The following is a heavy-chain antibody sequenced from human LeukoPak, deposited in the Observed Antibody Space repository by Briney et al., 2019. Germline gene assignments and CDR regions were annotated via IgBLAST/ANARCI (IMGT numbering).Heavy chain of an antibody. D-gene: IGHD3-16*02. CDR2: INADNGNT. J-gene: IGHJ2*01. V-gene: IGHV1-3*01. CDR3: ARAGIMITFGGVIDPRNWFFDL. CDR1: GYTFSSYP. Sequence: ASAKVSCKASGYTFSSYPIHWVRQAPGQRLEWMGWINADNGNTKYSQKFQGRVTITWDASASTAHMELSSLRSEDTAVYYCARAGIMITFGGVIDPRNWFFDLWGRGTLVTISS.